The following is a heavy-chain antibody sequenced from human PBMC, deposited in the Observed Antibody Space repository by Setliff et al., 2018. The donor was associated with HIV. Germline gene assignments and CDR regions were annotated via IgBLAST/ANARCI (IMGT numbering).Heavy chain of an antibody. Sequence: PSETLSLTCTVSGGSISTYYWSWIRQPPGKGLEWIGYISYSGSTNYNPSLKSRVAISVDTSKNQFSLKLSSVTAADTAVYYCARRGYQNWLVTWKPPPLDYFDYWGQGTLVTVSS. CDR1: GGSISTYY. J-gene: IGHJ4*02. D-gene: IGHD6-19*01. CDR3: ARRGYQNWLVTWKPPPLDYFDY. V-gene: IGHV4-59*08. CDR2: ISYSGST.